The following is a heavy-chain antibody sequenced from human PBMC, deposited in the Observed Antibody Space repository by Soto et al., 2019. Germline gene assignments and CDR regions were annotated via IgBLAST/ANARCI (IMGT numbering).Heavy chain of an antibody. CDR1: GFTFSSYW. Sequence: PGGSLRLSCAASGFTFSSYWMSGVRQAPGKGLEWVANIKQDGSEKYYVDSVKGRFTISRDNAKNSLYLQMNSLRAEDTAVYYCARESYYYDSSGYYDAFDIWGQGTMVTVSS. D-gene: IGHD3-22*01. CDR3: ARESYYYDSSGYYDAFDI. CDR2: IKQDGSEK. V-gene: IGHV3-7*01. J-gene: IGHJ3*02.